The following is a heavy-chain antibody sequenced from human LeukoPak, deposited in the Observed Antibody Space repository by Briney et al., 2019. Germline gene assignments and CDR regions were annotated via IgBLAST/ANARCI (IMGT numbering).Heavy chain of an antibody. CDR2: ISYDGSNK. Sequence: GGSLRLSCAASGFTFSSYAMHWVRQAPGKGLEWVAVISYDGSNKYYADSVKGRFTISRDNSKNTLYLQMNSLRAEDTAVYYCARPKSGREYFQHWDQGTLVTVSS. CDR3: ARPKSGREYFQH. V-gene: IGHV3-30*04. J-gene: IGHJ1*01. D-gene: IGHD3-3*01. CDR1: GFTFSSYA.